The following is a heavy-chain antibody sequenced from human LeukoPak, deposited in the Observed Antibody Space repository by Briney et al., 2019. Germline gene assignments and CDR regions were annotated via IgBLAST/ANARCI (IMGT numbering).Heavy chain of an antibody. CDR2: ISGSGGST. CDR1: GFTFSSYE. V-gene: IGHV3-23*01. Sequence: PGGSLGLSCAASGFTFSSYEMNWVRQAPGKGLEWVSAISGSGGSTYYADSVKGRFTISRDNSKNTLYLQMNSLRAEDTAVYYCAKRGSAWYGEFDYWGQGTLVTVSS. J-gene: IGHJ4*02. CDR3: AKRGSAWYGEFDY. D-gene: IGHD6-19*01.